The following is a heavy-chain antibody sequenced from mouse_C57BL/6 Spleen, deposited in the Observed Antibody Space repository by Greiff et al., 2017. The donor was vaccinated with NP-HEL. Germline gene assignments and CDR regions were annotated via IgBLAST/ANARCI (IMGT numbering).Heavy chain of an antibody. J-gene: IGHJ4*01. CDR3: ARRGTRGYAMDY. CDR1: GYTFTDYY. D-gene: IGHD3-1*01. CDR2: INPYNGGT. Sequence: EAQLQQSGPVLVKPGASVKMSCKASGYTFTDYYMNWVKQSHGKSLEWIGVINPYNGGTSYNQKFKGKATLTVDKSSSTAYMELNSLTSEDSAVYYCARRGTRGYAMDYWGQGTSVTVSS. V-gene: IGHV1-19*01.